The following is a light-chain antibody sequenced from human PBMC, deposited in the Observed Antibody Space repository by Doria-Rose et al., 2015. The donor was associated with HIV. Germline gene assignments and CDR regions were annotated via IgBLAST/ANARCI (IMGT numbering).Light chain of an antibody. CDR3: QQYYDTPS. CDR1: QSLLYTSKDY. J-gene: IGKJ3*01. Sequence: DIRMTQSPESLGMSLGERATLNCKSNQSLLYTSKDYLAWYQQKPGQPPRLLIYCASTRQSGVPARFSGSGSGTYFTLTISSLEAEDVAVYYCQQYYDTPSFGPGTTVDIK. CDR2: CAS. V-gene: IGKV4-1*01.